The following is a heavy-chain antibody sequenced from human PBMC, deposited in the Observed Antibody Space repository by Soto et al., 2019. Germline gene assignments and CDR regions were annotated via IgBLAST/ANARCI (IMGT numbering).Heavy chain of an antibody. D-gene: IGHD6-13*01. CDR2: IYWDDDK. CDR3: AHSPPRASSRWYEAGYYFDY. J-gene: IGHJ4*02. V-gene: IGHV2-5*02. Sequence: QITLKESGPTLVKPTQTLTLTCTFSGFSLSTRGVGVGWIRQPPGKALEWLALIYWDDDKRYSPSLKSRLTITKDTSKNQVVLTLTNMDAVDTATYYCAHSPPRASSRWYEAGYYFDYWGQGTLVTVSS. CDR1: GFSLSTRGVG.